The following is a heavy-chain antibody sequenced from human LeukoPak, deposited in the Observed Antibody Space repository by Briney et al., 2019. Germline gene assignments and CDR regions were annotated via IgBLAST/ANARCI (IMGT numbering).Heavy chain of an antibody. CDR1: GYTFTSYY. CDR3: ARTGYNRTFDY. D-gene: IGHD5-24*01. V-gene: IGHV1-46*01. CDR2: INPSGGST. J-gene: IGHJ4*02. Sequence: ASVKVSCKASGYTFTSYYMHWVQQAPGQGLEWMGIINPSGGSTSYAQKFQGRVTMTRYTSTSTVYMELSSLRSEDTAVYYCARTGYNRTFDYWGQGTLVTVSS.